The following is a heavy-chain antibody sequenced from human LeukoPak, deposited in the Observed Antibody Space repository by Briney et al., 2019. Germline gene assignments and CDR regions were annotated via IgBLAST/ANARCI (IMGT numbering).Heavy chain of an antibody. D-gene: IGHD6-6*01. Sequence: GRSLRLSCAASGFTFSSYAMHWVRQAPGKGLEWVAVISYDGSNKYYADSVKGRFTISRDNSKNTLYLQMNSLRAEDTAVYYCARDAVPRFDPWGQGTLVTVSS. CDR2: ISYDGSNK. CDR1: GFTFSSYA. V-gene: IGHV3-30*04. CDR3: ARDAVPRFDP. J-gene: IGHJ5*02.